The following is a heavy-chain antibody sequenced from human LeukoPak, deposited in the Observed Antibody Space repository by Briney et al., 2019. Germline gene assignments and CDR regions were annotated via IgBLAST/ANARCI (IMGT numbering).Heavy chain of an antibody. Sequence: GGSLRLSCAASGFTFSSYEMNWVRQAPGKGLEWVSYISTTGSSIYYADSVKGRFTISRDNVKNLLYLQMNSLRAEDTAVYYCARDRDWNSGFDYWGQGTLVTVSS. D-gene: IGHD1-7*01. J-gene: IGHJ4*02. CDR1: GFTFSSYE. V-gene: IGHV3-48*03. CDR3: ARDRDWNSGFDY. CDR2: ISTTGSSI.